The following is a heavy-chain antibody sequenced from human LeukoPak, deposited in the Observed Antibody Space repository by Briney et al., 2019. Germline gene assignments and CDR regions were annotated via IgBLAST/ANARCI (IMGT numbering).Heavy chain of an antibody. D-gene: IGHD6-19*01. CDR3: AKFEGATIPGWFNDY. V-gene: IGHV3-23*05. J-gene: IGHJ4*02. CDR1: GFTFSSSS. CDR2: IDKTTYPT. Sequence: PGGSLRLSCAASGFTFSSSSMNWVRQAPGKGLEWVSTIDKTTYPTFYADSVKGRFTISRDNSKNTLYLQMNSLRIEDTAVYFCAKFEGATIPGWFNDYWGQGILVTVSS.